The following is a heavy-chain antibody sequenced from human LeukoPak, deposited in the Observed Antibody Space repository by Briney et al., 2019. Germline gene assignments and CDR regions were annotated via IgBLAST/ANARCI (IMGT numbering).Heavy chain of an antibody. CDR1: GFTFSNYW. V-gene: IGHV3-7*03. CDR3: ARVIVTVPGQSDYFDY. CDR2: IRQDGGDK. D-gene: IGHD2/OR15-2a*01. J-gene: IGHJ4*02. Sequence: GGSLRLSCATSGFTFSNYWMCWVRQAPGKGLEWVANIRQDGGDKYYADSVKGRFTISRDNAKNSLYLQMNSLRAEDTAVCSCARVIVTVPGQSDYFDYWGQGTLVTFSS.